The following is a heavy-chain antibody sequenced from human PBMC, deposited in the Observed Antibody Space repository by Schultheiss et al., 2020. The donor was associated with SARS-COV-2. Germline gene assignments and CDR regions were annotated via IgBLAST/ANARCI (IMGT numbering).Heavy chain of an antibody. V-gene: IGHV3-30*07. CDR3: ARVDRGLWLGTGETNFDY. CDR1: GFTFSSYA. CDR2: ISYDGSNK. J-gene: IGHJ4*02. D-gene: IGHD5-18*01. Sequence: GESLKISCAASGFTFSSYAMHWVRQAPGKGLEWVAVISYDGSNKYYADSVKGRFTISRDNAKNSLYLQMNSLRAEDTALYYCARVDRGLWLGTGETNFDYWGQGTLVTVSS.